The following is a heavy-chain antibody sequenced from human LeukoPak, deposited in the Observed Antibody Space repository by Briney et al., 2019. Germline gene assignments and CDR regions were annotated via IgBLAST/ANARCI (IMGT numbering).Heavy chain of an antibody. CDR1: GFTFSSYG. CDR3: AREWELLDY. Sequence: PGGSLRLSCAASGFTFSSYGMHWVRQAPGKGLEWVANIKQDGSEKYYVDSVKGRFTISRDNAKNSLYLQMNSLRAEDTAVYYCAREWELLDYWGQGTLVTVSS. D-gene: IGHD1-26*01. CDR2: IKQDGSEK. J-gene: IGHJ4*02. V-gene: IGHV3-7*01.